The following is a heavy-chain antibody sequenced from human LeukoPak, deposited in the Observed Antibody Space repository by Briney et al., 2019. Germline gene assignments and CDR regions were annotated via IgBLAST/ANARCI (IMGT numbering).Heavy chain of an antibody. Sequence: PGGSLRLSCAASGFTFSSYAMHWVRQAPGKGLEWVAVISYDGSNKYYADSVKGRFAISRDNPKNTLYLQMNSLRAEDTAVYYCARRAGVKEYYFDYWGQGTLVTVSS. V-gene: IGHV3-30*01. CDR3: ARRAGVKEYYFDY. CDR1: GFTFSSYA. D-gene: IGHD2-8*01. J-gene: IGHJ4*02. CDR2: ISYDGSNK.